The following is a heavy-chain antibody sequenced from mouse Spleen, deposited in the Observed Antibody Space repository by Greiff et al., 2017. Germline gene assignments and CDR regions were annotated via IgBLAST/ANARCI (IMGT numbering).Heavy chain of an antibody. V-gene: IGHV5-9-3*01. CDR2: ISSGGSYT. D-gene: IGHD2-1*01. CDR1: GFTFSSYA. Sequence: EVMLVESGGGLVKPGGSLKLSCAASGFTFSSYAMSWVRQTPEKRLEWVATISSGGSYTYYPDSVKGRFTISRDNAKNTLYLQMSSLRSEDTAMYYCARQGGNLFDYWGQGTTLTVSS. J-gene: IGHJ2*01. CDR3: ARQGGNLFDY.